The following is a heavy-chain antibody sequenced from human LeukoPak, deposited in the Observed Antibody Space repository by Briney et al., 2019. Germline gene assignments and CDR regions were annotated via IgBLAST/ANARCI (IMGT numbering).Heavy chain of an antibody. D-gene: IGHD4-17*01. J-gene: IGHJ4*02. CDR3: VRLRMTGDNGRGWSDY. CDR2: INHSGST. Sequence: SETLSLTCAVYGGSFSDYYWNWIRQPPGKGLEWIGEINHSGSTNYNPSLKSRVTMSVDTFKNQFSLTLSSVTAADTAVYYCVRLRMTGDNGRGWSDYWGQGTLVTVSS. V-gene: IGHV4-34*01. CDR1: GGSFSDYY.